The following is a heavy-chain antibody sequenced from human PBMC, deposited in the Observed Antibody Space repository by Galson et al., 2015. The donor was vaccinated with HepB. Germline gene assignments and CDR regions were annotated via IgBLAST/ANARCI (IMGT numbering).Heavy chain of an antibody. CDR2: ISAYNGNT. D-gene: IGHD3-3*01. Sequence: SVKVSCKASGYTFTSYGISWVRQAPGQGLEWMGWISAYNGNTNYAQKLQGRVTMTTDTSTSTAYMELRSLRSDDTAVYYCAREGYDFWSGYYGGYYYGMDVWGQGTTVTVSS. J-gene: IGHJ6*02. CDR3: AREGYDFWSGYYGGYYYGMDV. V-gene: IGHV1-18*04. CDR1: GYTFTSYG.